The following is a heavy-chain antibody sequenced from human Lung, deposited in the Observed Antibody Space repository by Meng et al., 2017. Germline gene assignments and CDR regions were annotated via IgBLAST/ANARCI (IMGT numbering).Heavy chain of an antibody. CDR2: INHSGST. CDR3: ARGPTTMAHDFDY. D-gene: IGHD4-11*01. Sequence: VLLQHGGSGLLKPPETLSLTCVVSGGAFSDYYWSWIRQPPGKGLEWIGEINHSGSTNYNPSLESRATISVDTSQNNLSLKLSSVTAADSAVYYCARGPTTMAHDFDYWGQGTLVTVSS. CDR1: GGAFSDYY. V-gene: IGHV4-34*01. J-gene: IGHJ4*02.